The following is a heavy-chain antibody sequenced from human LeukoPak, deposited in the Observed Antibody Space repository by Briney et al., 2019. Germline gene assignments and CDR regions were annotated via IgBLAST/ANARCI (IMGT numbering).Heavy chain of an antibody. J-gene: IGHJ5*02. CDR2: IYYSGST. CDR1: GGSISSGGYY. D-gene: IGHD3-9*01. Sequence: TSETLSLTCTVSGGSISSGGYYWSWIRQHPGKGLEWIGYIYYSGSTYYNPSLKSRVTISVDTSKNQFSLKLSSVTAADTAVYYCARAGPSPPYDILTHGVDPWGQGILVTVSS. CDR3: ARAGPSPPYDILTHGVDP. V-gene: IGHV4-31*03.